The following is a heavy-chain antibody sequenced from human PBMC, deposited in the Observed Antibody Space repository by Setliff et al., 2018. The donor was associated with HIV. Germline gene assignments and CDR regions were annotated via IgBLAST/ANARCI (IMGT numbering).Heavy chain of an antibody. J-gene: IGHJ3*02. CDR2: INPNSGDT. V-gene: IGHV1-2*06. D-gene: IGHD2-15*01. CDR3: ARPIGLYCSRPDCQRDAFDI. CDR1: GYTFTGYY. Sequence: ASVKVSCKASGYTFTGYYINWVRRAPGQGLEWMGRINPNSGDTNYTQSFQGRVTMTRDRSINTAYLELSSLKSDDTAVYYCARPIGLYCSRPDCQRDAFDIWGQGTMVTVSS.